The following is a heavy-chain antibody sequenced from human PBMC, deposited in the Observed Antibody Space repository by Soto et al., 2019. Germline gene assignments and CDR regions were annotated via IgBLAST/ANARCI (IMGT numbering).Heavy chain of an antibody. D-gene: IGHD6-19*01. CDR1: GFTFSSYA. CDR2: ISYDGSNK. Sequence: QVQLVESGGGVVQPGRSLRLSCAASGFTFSSYAMHWVRQAPGKGLEWVAVISYDGSNKYYADSVKGRFTISRDNSKTLYLQMNSLRGEDTAVYYCVRDKSPYSSGWHNRHFDYWGQGTLVTVSS. V-gene: IGHV3-30-3*01. J-gene: IGHJ4*02. CDR3: VRDKSPYSSGWHNRHFDY.